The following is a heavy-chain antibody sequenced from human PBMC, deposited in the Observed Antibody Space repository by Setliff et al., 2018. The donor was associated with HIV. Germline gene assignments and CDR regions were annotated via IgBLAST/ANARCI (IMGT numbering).Heavy chain of an antibody. D-gene: IGHD2-2*02. CDR3: ARDGVSIVVVPAAIHYYYMDV. V-gene: IGHV4-61*09. CDR1: GGSISSGSYY. Sequence: PSETLSLTCTVSGGSISSGSYYWSWIRQPAGKGLEWIGHIYTSGSTNHNPSLKSRVTISVDTSKNQFSLKLNSVTAADTAVYYCARDGVSIVVVPAAIHYYYMDVWGKGTTVTVSS. J-gene: IGHJ6*03. CDR2: IYTSGST.